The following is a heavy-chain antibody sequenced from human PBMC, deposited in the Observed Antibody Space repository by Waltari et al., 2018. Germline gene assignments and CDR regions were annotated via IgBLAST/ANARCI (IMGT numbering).Heavy chain of an antibody. CDR1: GGSFSGYY. CDR3: ARHLRSHTMVRGWNWFDP. J-gene: IGHJ5*02. V-gene: IGHV4-34*01. D-gene: IGHD3-10*01. CDR2: INHSGST. Sequence: QVQLQQWGAGLLKPSETLSLTCAVYGGSFSGYYWSWIRQPPGKGLEWIGEINHSGSTNYNPSLKSRVTISVDTSKNQFSLKLSSVTAADTAVYYCARHLRSHTMVRGWNWFDPWGQGTLVTVSS.